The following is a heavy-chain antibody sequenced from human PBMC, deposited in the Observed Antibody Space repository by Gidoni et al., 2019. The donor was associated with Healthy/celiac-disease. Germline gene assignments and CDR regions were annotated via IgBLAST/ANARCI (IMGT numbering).Heavy chain of an antibody. CDR2: ISYDGSNK. Sequence: QVQLVESGGGVVQPGRSLRLSCAASGFTFSSYAMHWVRQAPGKGLEWVAVISYDGSNKYYADSVKGRFTISRDNSKNTLYLQMNSLRAEDTAVYYCARGVRGVIIFDYWGQGTLVTVSS. CDR1: GFTFSSYA. CDR3: ARGVRGVIIFDY. J-gene: IGHJ4*02. D-gene: IGHD3-10*01. V-gene: IGHV3-30-3*01.